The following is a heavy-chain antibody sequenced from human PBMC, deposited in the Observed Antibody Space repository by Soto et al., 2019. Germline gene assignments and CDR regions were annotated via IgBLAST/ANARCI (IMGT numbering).Heavy chain of an antibody. V-gene: IGHV3-23*01. CDR3: GKEGSDSGWYWES. CDR1: GFTFSVSA. CDR2: ITRSGSEA. Sequence: EVQLLESGGGLVQPGGSLRLSCAASGFTFSVSAMSWVRQAPGKGLEHVASITRSGSEAFYGDSVRGRFSMSRDNSKNMLIPEMNSLRVEDTARYYCGKEGSDSGWYWESWGQGALVTVS. J-gene: IGHJ1*01. D-gene: IGHD6-19*01.